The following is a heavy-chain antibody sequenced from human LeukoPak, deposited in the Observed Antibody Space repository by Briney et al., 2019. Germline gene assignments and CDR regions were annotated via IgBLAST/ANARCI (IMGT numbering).Heavy chain of an antibody. V-gene: IGHV3-23*01. Sequence: QPGGSLRLSCAASGFTFSSYAMSWVRRAPGKGLEWVSAISGSGGSTYYADSVKGRFTISRDISKNTLYLQMNSLRAEDTAVYYCAGMGSYFDYWGQGTLVTVSS. CDR3: AGMGSYFDY. D-gene: IGHD3-10*01. CDR2: ISGSGGST. J-gene: IGHJ4*02. CDR1: GFTFSSYA.